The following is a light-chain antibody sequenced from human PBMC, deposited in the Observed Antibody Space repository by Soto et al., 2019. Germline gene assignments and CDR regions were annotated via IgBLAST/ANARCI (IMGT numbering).Light chain of an antibody. CDR1: QGISSY. CDR3: QQSYIPPWT. J-gene: IGKJ1*01. V-gene: IGKV1-8*01. Sequence: MKNTPSSHPASTEDSITITCRASQGISSYLAWYQQKPGKAPKLLIYAASTLQSGVPSRFSGSGSGTDFTLTISSLQPEDFATYYCQQSYIPPWTFGQGTKVDIK. CDR2: AAS.